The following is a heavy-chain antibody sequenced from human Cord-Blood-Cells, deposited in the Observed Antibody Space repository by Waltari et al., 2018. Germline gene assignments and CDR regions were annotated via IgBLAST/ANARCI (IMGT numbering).Heavy chain of an antibody. CDR2: MNSDGSST. D-gene: IGHD3-10*01. Sequence: EVQLVESGGGLVQPGGSLRLSCAASGFTFSSYWMHWVRQAPGKGLVWVSRMNSDGSSTSYADSVKGRFTISRDNAKNTLYLQMNSLRAEDTAVYYCAREEVVTMVRGVKTSGVDYWGQGTLVTVSS. V-gene: IGHV3-74*01. J-gene: IGHJ4*02. CDR3: AREEVVTMVRGVKTSGVDY. CDR1: GFTFSSYW.